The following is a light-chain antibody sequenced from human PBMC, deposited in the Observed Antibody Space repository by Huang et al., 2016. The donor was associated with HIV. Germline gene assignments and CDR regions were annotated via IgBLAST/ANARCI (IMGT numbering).Light chain of an antibody. V-gene: IGKV3D-7*01. CDR1: QSVSSTS. CDR2: GAS. Sequence: PGERVTLSCRASQSVSSTSLTWYQQKPGQAPRLLIYGASARATGIPARFGGSGSGTDFTLTISSLQPEDFAVYNCQQNYNLPPVTFGGGTKVEIK. J-gene: IGKJ4*01. CDR3: QQNYNLPPVT.